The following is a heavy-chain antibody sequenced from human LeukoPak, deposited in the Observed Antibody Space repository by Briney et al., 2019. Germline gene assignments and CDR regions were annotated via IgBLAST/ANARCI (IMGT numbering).Heavy chain of an antibody. CDR2: MSHDGRNK. J-gene: IGHJ4*02. V-gene: IGHV3-30-3*01. CDR3: ARHRGPSLHSSGYFDY. Sequence: GGSLRLSCAASGFPFSGYAMHWVRQAPGKGLEWVAVMSHDGRNKYYADSVKGRFTISRDNSKNTLYLQMDSLKTEDTAVYYCARHRGPSLHSSGYFDYWGQGTLVTVSS. D-gene: IGHD3-22*01. CDR1: GFPFSGYA.